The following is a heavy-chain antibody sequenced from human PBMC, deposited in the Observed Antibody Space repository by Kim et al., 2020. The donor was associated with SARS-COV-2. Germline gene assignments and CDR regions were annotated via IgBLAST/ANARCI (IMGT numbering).Heavy chain of an antibody. CDR1: GGSISSHY. CDR2: VFHRGST. J-gene: IGHJ2*01. CDR3: ARNDRSTVLWYLDL. D-gene: IGHD4-4*01. V-gene: IGHV4-59*11. Sequence: SETLSLTCNVSGGSISSHYWSWIRQPPGKGLEWIGYVFHRGSTKYNPSLKSRVPISVDTSKNQSTLKLSSVTAADTAVYYCARNDRSTVLWYLDLWGRGTLVSVSS.